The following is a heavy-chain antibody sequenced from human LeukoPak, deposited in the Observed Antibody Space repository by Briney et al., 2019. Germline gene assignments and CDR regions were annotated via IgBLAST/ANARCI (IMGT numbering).Heavy chain of an antibody. D-gene: IGHD3-10*01. V-gene: IGHV3-48*04. Sequence: GGSLRLSCVASGFTFSSYSINWVRQAPGKGLEWVAYISSSSHRTYYADSEKGRFTISRDNAKNSLFLQMDSLRPEDTAMYYCAGPTKTDSGTKDIDYWGQGTLVTVSS. CDR3: AGPTKTDSGTKDIDY. CDR2: ISSSSHRT. CDR1: GFTFSSYS. J-gene: IGHJ4*02.